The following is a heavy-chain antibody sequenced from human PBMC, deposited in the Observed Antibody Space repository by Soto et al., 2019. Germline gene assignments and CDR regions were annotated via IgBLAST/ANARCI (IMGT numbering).Heavy chain of an antibody. V-gene: IGHV4-31*03. J-gene: IGHJ6*02. D-gene: IGHD4-17*01. Sequence: SETLSLTCTVSGGSISSGGYYWSWIRQHPGKGLEWIGYIYYSGSTYYNPSLKSRVTISVDTSKNQFSLKLSSVTAADTAVYYCAREDYLSYYGMDVWGQGTTVTVSS. CDR2: IYYSGST. CDR1: GGSISSGGYY. CDR3: AREDYLSYYGMDV.